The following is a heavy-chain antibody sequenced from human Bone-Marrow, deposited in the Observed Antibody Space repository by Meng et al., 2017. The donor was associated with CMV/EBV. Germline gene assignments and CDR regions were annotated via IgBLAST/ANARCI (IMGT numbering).Heavy chain of an antibody. CDR2: IYSSGNT. D-gene: IGHD2-2*01. CDR3: ATGGYCGSASCYSAFDT. V-gene: IGHV4-31*02. Sequence: SWVRQHPGKGLEWIGYIYSSGNTYYNPSLKSRITLSLDTSKNQFSLKLNSVTAADTAMYYCATGGYCGSASCYSAFDTWGQGAMVTVSS. J-gene: IGHJ3*02.